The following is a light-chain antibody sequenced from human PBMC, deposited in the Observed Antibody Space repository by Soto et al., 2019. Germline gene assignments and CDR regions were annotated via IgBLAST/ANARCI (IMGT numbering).Light chain of an antibody. CDR3: SSYTNFNPRACV. Sequence: QSALTQPASVSGSPGQSITISCTGTSCDLGSYNRVSWYQQHPGHAPKRIIFEVTDRPSGVSNRCSGSNSGNTASLPISGLLDDDEGEYYYSSYTNFNPRACVFGTGTKLTVL. V-gene: IGLV2-14*01. CDR2: EVT. CDR1: SCDLGSYNR. J-gene: IGLJ1*01.